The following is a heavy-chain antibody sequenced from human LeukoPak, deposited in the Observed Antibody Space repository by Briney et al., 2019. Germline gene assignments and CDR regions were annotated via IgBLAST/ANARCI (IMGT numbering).Heavy chain of an antibody. CDR2: IVVGSANT. D-gene: IGHD4-23*01. CDR3: AADSVVHDAYDI. J-gene: IGHJ3*02. V-gene: IGHV1-58*01. CDR1: GFTFSSSA. Sequence: SVKVSCKASGFTFSSSAVQWVRQARGQRLEWIGWIVVGSANTNYAQRFQERVTLTRDMSTSTAYMELSSLRSEDSAVYYCAADSVVHDAYDIWGQGTMVTVSS.